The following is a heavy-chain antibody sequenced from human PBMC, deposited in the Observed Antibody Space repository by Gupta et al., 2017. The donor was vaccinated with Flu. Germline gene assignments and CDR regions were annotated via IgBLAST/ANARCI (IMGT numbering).Heavy chain of an antibody. Sequence: QLQLQESGPGLVKPSETLSLTCTVSGGSISSSSYYWGWIRQPPGKGLEWIGSIYYSGSTYYNPSLKSRVTISVDTSKNQFSLKLSSVTAADTAVYYCAGLYSGSYNIPIAYFDYWGQGTLVTVSS. CDR2: IYYSGST. CDR3: AGLYSGSYNIPIAYFDY. CDR1: GGSISSSSYY. D-gene: IGHD1-26*01. J-gene: IGHJ4*02. V-gene: IGHV4-39*01.